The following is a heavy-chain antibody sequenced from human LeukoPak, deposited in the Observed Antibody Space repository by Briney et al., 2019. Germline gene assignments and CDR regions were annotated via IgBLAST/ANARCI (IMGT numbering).Heavy chain of an antibody. CDR3: ARDRGHIVVVTAIPGAFDI. J-gene: IGHJ3*02. V-gene: IGHV3-30*02. Sequence: GGCLRLSCAASGFTFSNYGMHWVRQAPGKGLEWVALIWYDGSNKYYADSVKGRFTISRDNSKNNLYLQMNSLRSEDTAVYYCARDRGHIVVVTAIPGAFDIWGQGTMVTVSS. CDR1: GFTFSNYG. D-gene: IGHD2-21*02. CDR2: IWYDGSNK.